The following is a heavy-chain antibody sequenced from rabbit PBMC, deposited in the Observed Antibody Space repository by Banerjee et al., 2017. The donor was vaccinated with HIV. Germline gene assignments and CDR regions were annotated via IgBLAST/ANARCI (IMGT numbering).Heavy chain of an antibody. CDR1: GFSFSSSYY. J-gene: IGHJ2*01. CDR2: IYAGSSGST. V-gene: IGHV1S40*01. Sequence: QSLEESGGDLVKPGASLTLTCTASGFSFSSSYYMCWVRQAPGKGLEWIACIYAGSSGSTYYASWAKGRFTISKTSSTTVTLQMTSLTAADTATYFCARMGAGYAGYGYPDAFDPWGPGTLVTVS. D-gene: IGHD7-1*01. CDR3: ARMGAGYAGYGYPDAFDP.